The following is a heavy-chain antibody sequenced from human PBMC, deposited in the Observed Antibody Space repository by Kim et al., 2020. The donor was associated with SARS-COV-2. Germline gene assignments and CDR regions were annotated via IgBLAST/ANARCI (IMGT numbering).Heavy chain of an antibody. V-gene: IGHV3-30*07. J-gene: IGHJ4*02. D-gene: IGHD1-26*01. CDR3: ATDYHQWGHEY. Sequence: NKYYRDSVNRRFTISRDKAQNTLYLQVNSLRAEDTAMYYCATDYHQWGHEYWGQGTLVTVSS. CDR2: NK.